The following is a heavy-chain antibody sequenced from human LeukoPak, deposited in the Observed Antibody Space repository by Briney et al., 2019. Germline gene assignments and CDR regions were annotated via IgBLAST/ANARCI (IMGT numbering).Heavy chain of an antibody. CDR2: ISGSGGST. D-gene: IGHD3-22*01. Sequence: GGTLRLSCAASGFTFSSYGMSWVRQAPGKGLEWVSAISGSGGSTYYADSVKGRFTISRDNSKNTLYLQMNSLRAEDTAVYYCARRAITMIVVVTQLDYWGQGTLVTVSS. V-gene: IGHV3-23*01. CDR1: GFTFSSYG. CDR3: ARRAITMIVVVTQLDY. J-gene: IGHJ4*02.